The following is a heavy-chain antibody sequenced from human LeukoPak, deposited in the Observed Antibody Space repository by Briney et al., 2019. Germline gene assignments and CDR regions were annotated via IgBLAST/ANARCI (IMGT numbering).Heavy chain of an antibody. J-gene: IGHJ5*02. CDR3: ARDYGNVPGGHGRERNWFDP. CDR2: INPNSGDT. Sequence: ASVKVSCKASGYTFTGYYMHWVRQAPGQGLEWMGWINPNSGDTNYAQKFQGRVTMTRDTSISTAYMELSRLRSDDTAVYYCARDYGNVPGGHGRERNWFDPWGQGTLVTVSS. D-gene: IGHD1-1*01. V-gene: IGHV1-2*02. CDR1: GYTFTGYY.